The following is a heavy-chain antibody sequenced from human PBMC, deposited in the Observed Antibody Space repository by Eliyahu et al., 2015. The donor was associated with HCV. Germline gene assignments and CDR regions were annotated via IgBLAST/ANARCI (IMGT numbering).Heavy chain of an antibody. V-gene: IGHV2-70*17. J-gene: IGHJ4*02. D-gene: IGHD3-22*01. CDR2: IDWDDDK. CDR3: ARMSRTYHYESSGYYTIDY. Sequence: QVTLRESGPALVKPTQTLTLTCTFSGFSLSTTGLCVSWIRQPPGKALEWLARIDWDDDKFYSTSLKTRLTISKDTSKNQVVLTMTNMDPVDTATYYCARMSRTYHYESSGYYTIDYWGQGTLVTVSS. CDR1: GFSLSTTGLC.